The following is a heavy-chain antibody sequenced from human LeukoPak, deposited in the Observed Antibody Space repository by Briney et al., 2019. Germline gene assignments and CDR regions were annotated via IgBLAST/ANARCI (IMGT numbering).Heavy chain of an antibody. D-gene: IGHD3-22*01. CDR1: GGSISSDNYN. Sequence: PSETLSLTCTVSGGSISSDNYNWGWIRQPPGKGLEWIGSSHYSGSTNYNPSLKSPVSISVDTSKNQFSLKLSSVTAADTAIYYCARYDSSGYYGMDIWGQGTTVTVSS. V-gene: IGHV4-39*07. CDR2: SHYSGST. J-gene: IGHJ6*02. CDR3: ARYDSSGYYGMDI.